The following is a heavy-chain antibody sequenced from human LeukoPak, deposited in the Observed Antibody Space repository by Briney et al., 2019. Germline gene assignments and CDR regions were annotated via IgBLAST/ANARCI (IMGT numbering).Heavy chain of an antibody. D-gene: IGHD3-3*01. Sequence: QPGGSLRLSCAASGFTFSSYAMHWVRQAPGKGLEWVAVISYDGSNKYYADSMKGRFTISRDNSKNTLYLQMNSLRAEDTAVYYCARALDGGPRFDYWGQGTLVTVSS. J-gene: IGHJ4*02. CDR1: GFTFSSYA. CDR3: ARALDGGPRFDY. CDR2: ISYDGSNK. V-gene: IGHV3-30-3*01.